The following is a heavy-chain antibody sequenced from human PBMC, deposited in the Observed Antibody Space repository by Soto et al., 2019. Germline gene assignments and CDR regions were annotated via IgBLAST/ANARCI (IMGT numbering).Heavy chain of an antibody. CDR1: GFILSDCA. J-gene: IGHJ6*03. V-gene: IGHV3-48*01. CDR3: ARDLSWGSNWYYYMDV. CDR2: ISSSSSVI. Sequence: EVQLVESGGGLVQPGGSLRLSCATSGFILSDCAINWVRKAPGKGREWVSYISSSSSVIDYADSVKGRFTVSRDNARNSLYLQMNSLRAEDTAVYYCARDLSWGSNWYYYMDVWGKGTTVTVSS. D-gene: IGHD7-27*01.